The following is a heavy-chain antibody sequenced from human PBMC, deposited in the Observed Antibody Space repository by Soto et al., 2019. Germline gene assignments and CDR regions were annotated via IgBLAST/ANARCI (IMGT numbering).Heavy chain of an antibody. CDR3: AGQTYYYDSSGYYPFDY. V-gene: IGHV4-34*01. Sequence: PSETLSLTCAVYGGSFSGYYWSWIRQPPGKGLEWIGEINHSGSTNYNPSLKSRVTISVDTSKNQFSLKLSSVTAADTAVYYCAGQTYYYDSSGYYPFDYWGQGTLVTVSS. J-gene: IGHJ4*02. D-gene: IGHD3-22*01. CDR1: GGSFSGYY. CDR2: INHSGST.